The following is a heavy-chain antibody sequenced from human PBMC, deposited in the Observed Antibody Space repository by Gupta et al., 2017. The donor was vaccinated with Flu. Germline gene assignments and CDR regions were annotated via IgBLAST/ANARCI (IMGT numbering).Heavy chain of an antibody. J-gene: IGHJ4*02. CDR2: IYSGGST. CDR3: ARVSWSSSSPSGFDY. D-gene: IGHD6-6*01. CDR1: GFPVSSNY. V-gene: IGHV3-53*04. Sequence: EVQLVESGGGLVQPGWSLRPSCAASGFPVSSNYMSWVRQAPGKGLEWVSVIYSGGSTYYADSVKGRFTISRHNSKNTLYLQMNSLRAEDTAVYYCARVSWSSSSPSGFDYWGQGTLVTVSS.